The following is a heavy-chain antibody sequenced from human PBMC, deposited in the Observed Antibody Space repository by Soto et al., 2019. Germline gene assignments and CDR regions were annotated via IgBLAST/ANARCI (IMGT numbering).Heavy chain of an antibody. Sequence: ASVKVSCKASGYRFTSYGIGWVRQAPGQGLEWMGWINAYNGNTNYAQNLQGRVTLTTDTSTSTTYMELRSLRSNDTAVYYCAMVDVYVTPSPQDVWGQGTTVTVSS. V-gene: IGHV1-18*01. D-gene: IGHD3-16*01. J-gene: IGHJ6*02. CDR2: INAYNGNT. CDR3: AMVDVYVTPSPQDV. CDR1: GYRFTSYG.